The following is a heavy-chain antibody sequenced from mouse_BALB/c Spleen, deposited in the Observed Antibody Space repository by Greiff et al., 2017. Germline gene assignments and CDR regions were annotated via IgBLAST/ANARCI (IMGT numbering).Heavy chain of an antibody. V-gene: IGHV6-6*02. D-gene: IGHD2-14*01. CDR2: IRLKSNNYAT. CDR1: GFTFSNYW. Sequence: EVQVVESGGGLVQPGGSMKLSCVASGFTFSNYWMNWVRQSPEKGLEWVAEIRLKSNNYATHYAESVKGRFTISRDDSKSSVYLQMNNLRAEDTGIYYCTRELDRYDVGFAYWGQGTLVTVSA. CDR3: TRELDRYDVGFAY. J-gene: IGHJ3*01.